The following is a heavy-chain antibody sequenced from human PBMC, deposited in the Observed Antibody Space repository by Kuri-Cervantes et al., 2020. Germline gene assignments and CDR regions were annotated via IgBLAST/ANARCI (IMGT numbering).Heavy chain of an antibody. D-gene: IGHD6-13*01. CDR1: GFTFSDYY. CDR2: IRSTSNTI. V-gene: IGHV3-11*04. J-gene: IGHJ6*02. Sequence: GGSLRLSCAASGFTFSDYYMSWLRQDPGKGLEWISYIRSTSNTIYYADSVKGRFTISRDNAKNSLYLQMNSLRAEETAVYYCARDYSSSWYTPPIYYYYGMDVWGQGTTVTVSS. CDR3: ARDYSSSWYTPPIYYYYGMDV.